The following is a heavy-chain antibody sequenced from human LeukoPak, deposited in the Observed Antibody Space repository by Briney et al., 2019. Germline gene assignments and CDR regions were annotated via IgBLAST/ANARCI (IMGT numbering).Heavy chain of an antibody. CDR3: ARDKRGGWYYFDY. CDR1: GGSISSSSYY. V-gene: IGHV4-39*07. D-gene: IGHD6-19*01. J-gene: IGHJ4*02. Sequence: SETLSLTCTVSGGSISSSSYYWGWIRQPPGKGLEWIGSIYYSGSTYYNPSLKSRVTISVDTSKNQFSLKLSSVTAADTAVYYCARDKRGGWYYFDYWGQGTLVTVSS. CDR2: IYYSGST.